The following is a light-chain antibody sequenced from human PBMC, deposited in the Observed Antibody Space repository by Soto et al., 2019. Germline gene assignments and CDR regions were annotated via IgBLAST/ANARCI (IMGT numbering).Light chain of an antibody. J-gene: IGKJ2*01. CDR3: QQYNNWYT. V-gene: IGKV3-15*01. CDR1: QSVSSN. Sequence: EIVMTQSPATLSVSPGERATLSCRTSQSVSSNLAWYQQKPGQAPRLLIYGASTRATAIPATFSGSGTGTEFTLTISSLQSEDFAVYYCQQYNNWYTFGQGTQLEIK. CDR2: GAS.